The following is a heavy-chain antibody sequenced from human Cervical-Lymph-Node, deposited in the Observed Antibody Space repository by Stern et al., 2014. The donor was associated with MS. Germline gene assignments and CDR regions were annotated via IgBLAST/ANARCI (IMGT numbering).Heavy chain of an antibody. J-gene: IGHJ4*02. Sequence: QVQLVESGAEVKKPGSSVKVSCKASGGTFSSYAINWVRQAPGQGLEWMGGIIPLFGTANYAQKFQGRVTITADESTSTAYMELSSLRSEDTTVYYCARGSTVVTDYFDYWGQGTPVTVSS. CDR2: IIPLFGTA. CDR3: ARGSTVVTDYFDY. D-gene: IGHD4-23*01. CDR1: GGTFSSYA. V-gene: IGHV1-69*01.